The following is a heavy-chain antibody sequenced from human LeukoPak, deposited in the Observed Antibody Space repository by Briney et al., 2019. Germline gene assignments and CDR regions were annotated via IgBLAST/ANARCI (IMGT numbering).Heavy chain of an antibody. Sequence: PGGSLRLSCAPSGFTFSDYGMHWVRQAPGKGLEWVAFIRYDGGNKYYADSAKGRFTISRDNSQNTLYLQMNSLRPEDTAVFYCAKDQGGSYFDYWGQGTLVTVSS. V-gene: IGHV3-30*02. J-gene: IGHJ4*02. D-gene: IGHD1-26*01. CDR3: AKDQGGSYFDY. CDR1: GFTFSDYG. CDR2: IRYDGGNK.